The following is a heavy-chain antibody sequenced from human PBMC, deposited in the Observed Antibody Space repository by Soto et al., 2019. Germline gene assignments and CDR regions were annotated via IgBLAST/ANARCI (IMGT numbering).Heavy chain of an antibody. CDR2: IYYSGST. J-gene: IGHJ4*02. CDR1: GGSISSYY. CDR3: ARSGYTVTTPYYFDY. D-gene: IGHD4-4*01. V-gene: IGHV4-59*01. Sequence: PSETLSLTCTVSGGSISSYYWSWIRQPPGKGLEWIGYIYYSGSTNYNPSLKSRVTISVDTSKNQFSLKLSSVTAADTAVYYCARSGYTVTTPYYFDYWGQGTLVTVSS.